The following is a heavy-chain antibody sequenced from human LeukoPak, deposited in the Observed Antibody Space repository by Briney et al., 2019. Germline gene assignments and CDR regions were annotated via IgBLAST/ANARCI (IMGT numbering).Heavy chain of an antibody. D-gene: IGHD2-8*01. V-gene: IGHV3-23*01. J-gene: IGHJ4*02. Sequence: GGSLRLSCAGSGFTFSSYAMSWVRQAPGEGLEWVSAISDTGATTYDADSVKGRFTISRDNSRSTLYLQMNSLRAEDTALYYCAKDTSIGRYCTNGVCSPFDYWGQGTLVTVSS. CDR3: AKDTSIGRYCTNGVCSPFDY. CDR1: GFTFSSYA. CDR2: ISDTGATT.